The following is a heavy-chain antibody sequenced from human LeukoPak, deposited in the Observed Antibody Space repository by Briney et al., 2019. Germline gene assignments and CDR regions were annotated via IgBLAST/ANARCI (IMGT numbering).Heavy chain of an antibody. D-gene: IGHD6-13*01. J-gene: IGHJ5*02. V-gene: IGHV4-59*01. CDR1: GGSISSYY. Sequence: PSETLSLTCTVSGGSISSYYWSWIRQPPGNGLAWIGYIYYSVSTNYNPSLKSRVTISVDTSKNQFSLKLSSVTAADTAVYYCARVEYSSSWSCFDPWGQGTLVTVSS. CDR3: ARVEYSSSWSCFDP. CDR2: IYYSVST.